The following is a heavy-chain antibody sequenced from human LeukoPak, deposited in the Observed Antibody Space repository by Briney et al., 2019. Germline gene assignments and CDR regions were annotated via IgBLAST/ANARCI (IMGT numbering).Heavy chain of an antibody. CDR2: IIPIFGTA. Sequence: SVKVSCKASGGTFSSYAISWVRQAPGQGLEWMGGIIPIFGTANYAQKFQGRVTITADESTSTAYMELSSLRSEDTAVYYCARDPHVLRFVGHYYYGMDVWGQGTTVTVSS. CDR1: GGTFSSYA. J-gene: IGHJ6*02. V-gene: IGHV1-69*01. CDR3: ARDPHVLRFVGHYYYGMDV. D-gene: IGHD3-3*01.